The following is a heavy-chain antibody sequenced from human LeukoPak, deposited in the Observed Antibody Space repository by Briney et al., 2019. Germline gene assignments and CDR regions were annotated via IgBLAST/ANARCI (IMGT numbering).Heavy chain of an antibody. J-gene: IGHJ5*02. V-gene: IGHV4-30-4*01. CDR3: ARDWAPKYYYGSGSSNWFDP. CDR1: GGSISSGDYC. CDR2: IYYSGST. Sequence: PSETLSLTCTVSGGSISSGDYCWSCIRQPPGMGLEWIGYIYYSGSTYDNPSLKSRVTISVDTSKNQFSLKLSSVTAADTAVYYCARDWAPKYYYGSGSSNWFDPWGQGTLVTVSS. D-gene: IGHD3-10*01.